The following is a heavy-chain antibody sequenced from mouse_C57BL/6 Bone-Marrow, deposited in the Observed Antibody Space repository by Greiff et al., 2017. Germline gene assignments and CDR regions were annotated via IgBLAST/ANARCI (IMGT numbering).Heavy chain of an antibody. CDR1: GYTFTDHT. Sequence: VQLQESDAELVKPGASVKISCKVSGYTFTDHTIHWMKQRPEQGLEWIGYIYPRDGSTKYNEKFKGKATLTADKSSSTAYMQLNSLTSEDSAVYFCARGAITTGGYYYAMDYWGQGTSVTVSS. D-gene: IGHD2-4*01. CDR3: ARGAITTGGYYYAMDY. CDR2: IYPRDGST. V-gene: IGHV1-78*01. J-gene: IGHJ4*01.